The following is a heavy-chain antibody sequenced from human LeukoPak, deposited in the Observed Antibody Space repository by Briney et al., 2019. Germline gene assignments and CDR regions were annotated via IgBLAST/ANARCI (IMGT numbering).Heavy chain of an antibody. J-gene: IGHJ4*02. Sequence: GGSLRLSCVASGFTFSTYTMHWVRQVPGKGLEWLALITYDGNNKNYADSVKGRFTISRDNSKNTLYLQMNSLRAEDTAVYYCAKDEAAAGVDFDYWGQGTPVTVSS. V-gene: IGHV3-30-3*01. CDR3: AKDEAAAGVDFDY. D-gene: IGHD6-13*01. CDR1: GFTFSTYT. CDR2: ITYDGNNK.